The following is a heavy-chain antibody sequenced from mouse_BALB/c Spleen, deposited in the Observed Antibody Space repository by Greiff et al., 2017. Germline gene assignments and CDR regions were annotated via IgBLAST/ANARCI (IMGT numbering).Heavy chain of an antibody. CDR3: ARTVQVLRYFDV. V-gene: IGHV8-8*01. J-gene: IGHJ1*01. CDR1: GFSLSTSGRG. Sequence: ESGPGILQPSQTLSLTCSFSGFSLSTSGRGVGWIRQPSGKGLEWLAHIWWVDDKRYNPALKGRLTISKDTSSNQVFLKIASVDTADTATYYCARTVQVLRYFDVWGAGTTVTVSS. CDR2: IWWVDDK. D-gene: IGHD2-14*01.